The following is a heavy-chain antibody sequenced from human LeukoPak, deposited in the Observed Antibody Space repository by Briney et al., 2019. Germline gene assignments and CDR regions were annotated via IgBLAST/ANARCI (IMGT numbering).Heavy chain of an antibody. Sequence: GGSLRLSCAASGFTVSSNYIKWPRQALGKAREWGSVIYSGGNTYYSDSVKGRFTISRDNSKNTLYLQMNSLRAEDTAVYYCARDLIAVTTIFYGMDVWGQGTTVTVSS. CDR3: ARDLIAVTTIFYGMDV. V-gene: IGHV3-66*01. CDR1: GFTVSSNY. J-gene: IGHJ6*02. D-gene: IGHD4-11*01. CDR2: IYSGGNT.